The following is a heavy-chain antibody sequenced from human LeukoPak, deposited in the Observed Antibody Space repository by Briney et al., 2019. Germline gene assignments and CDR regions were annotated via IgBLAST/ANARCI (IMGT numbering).Heavy chain of an antibody. V-gene: IGHV3-11*05. CDR1: GFIFSDYY. D-gene: IGHD1-1*01. CDR3: ARVEGGTRLPTWIDF. Sequence: GGSLRLSCAASGFIFSDYYMKWMRQAPGKELEWVSYISSSSTYTDYTDSVKGRFTISRDNAKKSLFLQMNSLRAEDTAVYYCARVEGGTRLPTWIDFWGQGTLVTVSS. J-gene: IGHJ5*01. CDR2: ISSSSTYT.